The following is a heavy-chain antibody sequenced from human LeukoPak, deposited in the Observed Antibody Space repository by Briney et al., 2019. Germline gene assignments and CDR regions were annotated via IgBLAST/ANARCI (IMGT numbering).Heavy chain of an antibody. J-gene: IGHJ5*02. D-gene: IGHD6-13*01. Sequence: SETLSLTCTVSGGSISSSSYYWGWIRQPPGKGLEWIGSIYYSGNTFYNPSLKSRVTISVDTSKNQFSLKLSSVTAADTAVYYCARGGYSSSFSQFDPWGQGTLVTVSS. V-gene: IGHV4-39*02. CDR3: ARGGYSSSFSQFDP. CDR1: GGSISSSSYY. CDR2: IYYSGNT.